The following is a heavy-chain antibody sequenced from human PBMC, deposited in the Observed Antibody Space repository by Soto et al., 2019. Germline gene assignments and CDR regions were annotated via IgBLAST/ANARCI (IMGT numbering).Heavy chain of an antibody. Sequence: QVQLVQSGAEVKQPGASVQVSCKTSGYIFTSYGISWVRQAPGQGLEWMGWITAYNGNTNTAQKFQDRVIMTTETSTTTAYMELRSLTSDDTAVYYCARGGVGSTSGWFDPWGQGTLVIVSS. D-gene: IGHD1-26*01. CDR1: GYIFTSYG. CDR2: ITAYNGNT. CDR3: ARGGVGSTSGWFDP. J-gene: IGHJ5*02. V-gene: IGHV1-18*01.